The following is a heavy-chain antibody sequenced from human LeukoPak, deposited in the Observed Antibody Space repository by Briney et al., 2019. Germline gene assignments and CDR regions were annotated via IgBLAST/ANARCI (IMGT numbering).Heavy chain of an antibody. CDR1: GYTFTGYY. V-gene: IGHV1-2*02. Sequence: ASVKVSCKASGYTFTGYYMHWVRQAPGQGLEWMGWINPNSGGTNYAQKFYARVTMTRDTSISTAYMELSRLRSDDTAVFYCARSPDILTGENFDYWGQGTLVTVSS. CDR3: ARSPDILTGENFDY. CDR2: INPNSGGT. D-gene: IGHD3-9*01. J-gene: IGHJ4*02.